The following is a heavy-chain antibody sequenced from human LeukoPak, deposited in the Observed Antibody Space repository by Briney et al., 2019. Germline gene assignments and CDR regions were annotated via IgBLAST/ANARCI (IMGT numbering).Heavy chain of an antibody. CDR1: DEPFSGYY. J-gene: IGHJ4*02. CDR2: INRNGNT. V-gene: IGHV4-34*01. D-gene: IGHD3-3*01. CDR3: ARLVPERFFQLNPEGYYDY. Sequence: NPSETLSLTCAISDEPFSGYYWGWIRQPPGKGLELIGEINRNGNTDYNPSLKSRVSMSIDTSKNQLSLNLISVTAADTAVYYCARLVPERFFQLNPEGYYDYWGQGTLVTVSS.